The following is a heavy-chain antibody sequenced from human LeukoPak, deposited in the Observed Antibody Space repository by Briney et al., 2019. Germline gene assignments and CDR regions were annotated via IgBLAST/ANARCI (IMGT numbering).Heavy chain of an antibody. Sequence: GGSLRLSCAASGFTFSDYYMSWIRQAPGKGLEWVSYISSSGSTIYYADSVKGRFTISRDNAKNSLYLQMNSLRAEGTALYYCAKTGDYFDSTDYYRPDAFDIWGQGTMVTVSS. CDR2: ISSSGSTI. CDR1: GFTFSDYY. J-gene: IGHJ3*02. CDR3: AKTGDYFDSTDYYRPDAFDI. V-gene: IGHV3-11*01. D-gene: IGHD3-22*01.